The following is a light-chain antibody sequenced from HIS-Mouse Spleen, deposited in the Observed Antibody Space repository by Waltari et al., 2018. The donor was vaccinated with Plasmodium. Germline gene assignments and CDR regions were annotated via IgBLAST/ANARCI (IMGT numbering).Light chain of an antibody. CDR1: QSVSSSY. CDR3: QQYGSSPYT. CDR2: GAS. Sequence: EIVLTQSPGTLSLSPGERATLSCRASQSVSSSYLAWYQQKPGQPPRLLIDGASSRATGIPDRFSGSGSGTDFTLTISRLEPEDFAVYYCQQYGSSPYTFGQGTKLEIK. V-gene: IGKV3-20*01. J-gene: IGKJ2*01.